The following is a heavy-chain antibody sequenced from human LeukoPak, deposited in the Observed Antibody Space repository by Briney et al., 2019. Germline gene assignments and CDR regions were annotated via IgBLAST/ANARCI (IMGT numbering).Heavy chain of an antibody. J-gene: IGHJ4*02. V-gene: IGHV3-7*01. CDR1: GFTFSSSW. CDR2: IKQDGREK. D-gene: IGHD6-19*01. CDR3: ASGSGWIIDY. Sequence: GGSLRLSCAASGFTFSSSWMNWVRQAPGKGLEWVANIKQDGREKNYVDSVKGRFTISRDNAKNSLFLQMNSLRAEDTAVYYCASGSGWIIDYWGLGTLVTVSS.